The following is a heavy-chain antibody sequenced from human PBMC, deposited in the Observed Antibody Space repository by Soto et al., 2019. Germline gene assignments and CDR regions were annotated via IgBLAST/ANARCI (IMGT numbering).Heavy chain of an antibody. V-gene: IGHV4-59*01. CDR2: ISYSGNT. CDR1: GGSIISGY. D-gene: IGHD2-15*01. Sequence: SETLSLTCTVSGGSIISGYWSWIRQPPGKGLEWIGYISYSGNTNYNPSLKSRVAMSVDTPKNQFSLRLSSVTTADTAVYYCAGLRGYAGSPIDYWGQGTLVTVSS. CDR3: AGLRGYAGSPIDY. J-gene: IGHJ4*02.